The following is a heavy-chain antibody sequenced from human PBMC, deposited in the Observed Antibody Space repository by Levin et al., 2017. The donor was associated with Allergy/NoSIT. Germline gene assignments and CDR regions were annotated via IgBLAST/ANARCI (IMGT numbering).Heavy chain of an antibody. D-gene: IGHD5/OR15-5a*01. CDR2: INHGGST. J-gene: IGHJ4*02. CDR1: NGSFSDYY. V-gene: IGHV4-34*01. Sequence: SETLSLTCAVYNGSFSDYYWSWIRQPPGMRLEWIGEINHGGSTNYNPSLKSRVTISVDTSKNQFSMRLISVTAADTAVYYCARKKTTRGGMVYGPFYFDFWGQGALVTVSS. CDR3: ARKKTTRGGMVYGPFYFDF.